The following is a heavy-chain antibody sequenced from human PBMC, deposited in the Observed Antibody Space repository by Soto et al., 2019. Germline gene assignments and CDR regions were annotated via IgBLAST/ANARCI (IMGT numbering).Heavy chain of an antibody. CDR2: IKQDEREK. Sequence: GGSLRLSCAASGFTFGSYWMSWARQAPGKGLEWVANIKQDEREKYYVDSVKGRFTISRDNAKNSVYLQMNSLTVEDTAVYYCARDKIVGPTSLDYWGQGTLVTVSS. CDR1: GFTFGSYW. J-gene: IGHJ4*02. CDR3: ARDKIVGPTSLDY. D-gene: IGHD1-26*01. V-gene: IGHV3-7*01.